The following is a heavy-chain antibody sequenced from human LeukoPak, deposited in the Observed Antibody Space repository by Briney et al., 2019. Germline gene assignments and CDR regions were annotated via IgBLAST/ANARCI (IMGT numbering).Heavy chain of an antibody. D-gene: IGHD3-22*01. CDR3: AREEPNSSGYYNFDY. CDR2: TSAYNGNT. Sequence: ASVKVSCKASGYTLTSYGISWVRQAPGQGLEWMGWTSAYNGNTNYAQKLQGRVTMTTDTSTSTAYMELRSLRSDDTAVYYCAREEPNSSGYYNFDYWGQGTLVTVSS. V-gene: IGHV1-18*01. J-gene: IGHJ4*02. CDR1: GYTLTSYG.